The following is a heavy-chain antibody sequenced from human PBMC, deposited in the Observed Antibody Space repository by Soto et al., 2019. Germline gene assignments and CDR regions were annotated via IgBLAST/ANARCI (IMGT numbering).Heavy chain of an antibody. CDR1: RGSISSGGYS. V-gene: IGHV4-30-2*01. J-gene: IGHJ6*02. D-gene: IGHD4-17*01. Sequence: SEILSLTCAVSRGSISSGGYSWTWIRQPPGKGLEWIGYIYHSGSTYYNPSLKSRVTISVDRSKNQFSLKLSSVTAADTAVYYCARAHYGDYGYGMDVWGQGTTVTVSS. CDR2: IYHSGST. CDR3: ARAHYGDYGYGMDV.